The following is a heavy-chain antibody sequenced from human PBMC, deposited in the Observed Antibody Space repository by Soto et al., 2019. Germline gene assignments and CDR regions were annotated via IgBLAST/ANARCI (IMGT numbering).Heavy chain of an antibody. CDR2: ISAYNGNT. D-gene: IGHD3-3*01. Sequence: QVQLVQSGAEVKKPGASVKVSCKASGYTFTSYGISWVRQAPGQGLEWMGWISAYNGNTNYAQQLQGRVTMTTDTSTSTAYMELRSLRSDDTAVDYCARYSPDFWNPLGYFQHWGQGTLVTVSS. J-gene: IGHJ1*01. CDR1: GYTFTSYG. CDR3: ARYSPDFWNPLGYFQH. V-gene: IGHV1-18*01.